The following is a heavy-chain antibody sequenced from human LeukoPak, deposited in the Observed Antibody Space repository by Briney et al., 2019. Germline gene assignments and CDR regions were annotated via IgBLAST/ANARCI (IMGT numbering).Heavy chain of an antibody. D-gene: IGHD3-3*01. CDR3: ARAWPLPGFWSGYSPDNWFDP. CDR1: GFTFSSYS. V-gene: IGHV3-21*01. Sequence: GGSMRLSCAASGFTFSSYSMNWVRQAPGQGLEWVSSISSSSSYIYYADSVKGRFTISRDNAKNSLYLQMNSLRAEDTAVYYCARAWPLPGFWSGYSPDNWFDPWGQGTLVTVSS. J-gene: IGHJ5*02. CDR2: ISSSSSYI.